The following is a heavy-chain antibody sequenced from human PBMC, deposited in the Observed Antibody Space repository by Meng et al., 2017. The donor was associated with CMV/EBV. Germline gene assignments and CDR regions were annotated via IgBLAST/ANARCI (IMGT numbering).Heavy chain of an antibody. Sequence: GGSLRLSCAASEFTFSSYDMHWVRQAPGKGLEWVAFLGYDGSIKYYAESVKGRFTISRDNSKNTLSLQMNSLRAEDTAVYYCAKVSRESCYYCGMDVWGQGTTVTVSS. D-gene: IGHD2-2*01. CDR1: EFTFSSYD. CDR3: AKVSRESCYYCGMDV. CDR2: LGYDGSIK. V-gene: IGHV3-30*02. J-gene: IGHJ6*02.